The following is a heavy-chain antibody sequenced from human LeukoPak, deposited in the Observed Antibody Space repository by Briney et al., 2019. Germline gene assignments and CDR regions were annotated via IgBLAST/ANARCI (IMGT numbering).Heavy chain of an antibody. Sequence: SETLSLTCAVSGGSISSSNWWSWVRQPPGKGLEWIGEIYHSGSTNYNPSLKSRVTISVDTSKNQFSLKLSSVTAADTAVYYCATLTGKRAFDIWGQGTMVTVSS. J-gene: IGHJ3*02. V-gene: IGHV4-4*02. CDR1: GGSISSSNW. CDR3: ATLTGKRAFDI. D-gene: IGHD1-20*01. CDR2: IYHSGST.